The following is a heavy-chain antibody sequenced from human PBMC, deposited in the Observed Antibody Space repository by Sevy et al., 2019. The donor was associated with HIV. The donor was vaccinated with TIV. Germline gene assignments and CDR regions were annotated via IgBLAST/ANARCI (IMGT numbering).Heavy chain of an antibody. CDR3: AKVDGGDYDFWSGYYYFDY. CDR2: ISGSGGST. D-gene: IGHD3-3*01. J-gene: IGHJ4*02. CDR1: GFTFSSYA. V-gene: IGHV3-23*01. Sequence: GGSLRLSCAASGFTFSSYAMSWVRQAPGKGLEWVSAISGSGGSTYYAHSVKGRFTISRDNSKNTLYLQMNSLRAEDTAVYYCAKVDGGDYDFWSGYYYFDYWGQGTLVTVSS.